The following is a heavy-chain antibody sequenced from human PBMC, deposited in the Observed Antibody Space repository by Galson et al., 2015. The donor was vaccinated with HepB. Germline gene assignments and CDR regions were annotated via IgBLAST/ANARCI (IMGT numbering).Heavy chain of an antibody. CDR2: MSYDGSSK. V-gene: IGHV3-30*03. CDR1: GFIFSSYG. J-gene: IGHJ6*02. Sequence: SLRLSCAASGFIFSSYGMHWVRQAPGKGLEWVALMSYDGSSKYYTDSVRGRFTISRDNSKNTLYLQMNSLRVEDTALYYCARSDAFDMDVWGLGTTVTVSS. D-gene: IGHD2-21*01. CDR3: ARSDAFDMDV.